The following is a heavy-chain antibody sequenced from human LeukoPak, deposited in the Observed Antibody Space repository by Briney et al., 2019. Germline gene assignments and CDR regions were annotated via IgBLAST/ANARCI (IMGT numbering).Heavy chain of an antibody. CDR1: GFTVSTYA. Sequence: GGSLRLSCAASGFTVSTYAMHWVRQAPGKGLEWVANIKQDGSEKYYVDSVKGRFTISRDNAKNSLYLQMNSLRAEDTAVYYCARVLAVAGLDYWGQGTLVTVSS. CDR3: ARVLAVAGLDY. V-gene: IGHV3-7*03. D-gene: IGHD6-19*01. CDR2: IKQDGSEK. J-gene: IGHJ4*02.